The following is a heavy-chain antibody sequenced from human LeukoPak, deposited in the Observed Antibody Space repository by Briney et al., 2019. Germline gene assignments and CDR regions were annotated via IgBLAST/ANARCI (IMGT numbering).Heavy chain of an antibody. D-gene: IGHD6-19*01. V-gene: IGHV3-23*01. CDR2: IIGSGGST. CDR1: GFTFINYV. CDR3: AKRDSSGYYYFDY. J-gene: IGHJ4*02. Sequence: PGGSLRLSCAASGFTFINYVMTWVRQAPGKGLEWVSGIIGSGGSTYYADSVKGRFTISRDNSKNTLYLQVNSLRVEDTAVYYCAKRDSSGYYYFDYWGQGTLVTVSS.